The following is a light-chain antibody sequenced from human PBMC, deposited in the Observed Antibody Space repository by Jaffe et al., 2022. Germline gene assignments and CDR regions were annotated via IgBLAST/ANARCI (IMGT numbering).Light chain of an antibody. J-gene: IGKJ4*01. V-gene: IGKV3-11*01. Sequence: EIVLTQSPATLSLSPGDTATLSCRASETVSTFLAWYQQKPGQAPRLLISGASNRASGIPARFTGSVSGTDFTLTISSLEPDDFAVYYCQQRSNWLSLTFGGGTKVEIK. CDR2: GAS. CDR3: QQRSNWLSLT. CDR1: ETVSTF.